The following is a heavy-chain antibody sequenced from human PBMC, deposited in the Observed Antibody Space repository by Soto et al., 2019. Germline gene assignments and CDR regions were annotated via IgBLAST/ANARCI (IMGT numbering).Heavy chain of an antibody. CDR2: ISVSGTST. D-gene: IGHD3-10*01. J-gene: IGHJ4*02. CDR1: GFGFSAYG. CDR3: AKDWTRGSGGYPDYFDP. V-gene: IGHV3-23*01. Sequence: GYLRLSCAGSGFGFSAYGMSWVRQAPGKGLEWVSGISVSGTSTYYADSVKGRFTISRDNSKNTLYLQMKRLRAEDTALYYCAKDWTRGSGGYPDYFDPWGQGTLVTVSS.